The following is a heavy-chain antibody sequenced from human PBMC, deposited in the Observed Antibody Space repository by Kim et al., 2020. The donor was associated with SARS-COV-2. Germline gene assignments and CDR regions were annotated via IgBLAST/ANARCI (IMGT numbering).Heavy chain of an antibody. D-gene: IGHD2-8*01. CDR3: ARADCTNGVCYRGFDY. Sequence: SLKSRVTISVDTSKNQFSLKLSSVTAADTAVYYCARADCTNGVCYRGFDYWGQGTLVTVSS. V-gene: IGHV4-59*01. J-gene: IGHJ4*02.